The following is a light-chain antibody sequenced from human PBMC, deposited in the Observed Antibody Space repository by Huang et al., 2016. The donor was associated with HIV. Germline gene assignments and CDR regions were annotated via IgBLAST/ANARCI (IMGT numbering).Light chain of an antibody. CDR1: QSISSN. CDR3: QQYNNWPRT. CDR2: GAS. Sequence: EILMTQSPATLSVSPGERATLSCMASQSISSNLAWYQHKPGQAPSLLIYGASTRATGIPARFTGSGSGTEFTLTISSLQSEDFAIYYCQQYNNWPRTFGQGTKVEV. V-gene: IGKV3-15*01. J-gene: IGKJ1*01.